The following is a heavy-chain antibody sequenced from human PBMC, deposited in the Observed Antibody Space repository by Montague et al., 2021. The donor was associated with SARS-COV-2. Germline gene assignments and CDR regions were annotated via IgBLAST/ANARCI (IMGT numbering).Heavy chain of an antibody. CDR3: ARDCRSSSCTNWGY. CDR1: GFTFSGHA. D-gene: IGHD2-2*01. Sequence: SLRLSCAASGFTFSGHAMSWVRQAPGKGLEWFSTITYDSGTTYYADSVKGRFTISRDNSKNTLYLQMNSLRVEDTAVYYCARDCRSSSCTNWGYWGQGTLVTVFS. V-gene: IGHV3-23*01. CDR2: ITYDSGTT. J-gene: IGHJ4*02.